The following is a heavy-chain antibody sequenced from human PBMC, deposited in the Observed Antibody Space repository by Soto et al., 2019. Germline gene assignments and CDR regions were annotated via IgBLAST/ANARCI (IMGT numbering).Heavy chain of an antibody. CDR2: ISAYNGNT. J-gene: IGHJ4*02. V-gene: IGHV1-18*04. Sequence: ASVKVSCKGSGYTFGNFGISWLREAPGQGLEWMGWISAYNGNTHYAQRLQGRVTLTTDTSRSTGYMELRSLTPDDTAVYFCARDAPATAAFLWDFWGQGTLVTVSS. CDR3: ARDAPATAAFLWDF. D-gene: IGHD3-3*02. CDR1: GYTFGNFG.